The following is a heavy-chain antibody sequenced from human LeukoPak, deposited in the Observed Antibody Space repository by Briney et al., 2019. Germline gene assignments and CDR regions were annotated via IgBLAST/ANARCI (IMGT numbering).Heavy chain of an antibody. CDR1: GFTFSSYA. D-gene: IGHD1-1*01. CDR3: ARDRLEVDV. CDR2: ISGSGGST. V-gene: IGHV3-23*01. Sequence: GGSLRLSCAASGFTFSSYAMSWVRQAPGKGLKWVSAISGSGGSTYYADSVKGRFTISRDNAKNSLYLQMNSLRAEDTAVYYCARDRLEVDVWGKGTTVTVSS. J-gene: IGHJ6*04.